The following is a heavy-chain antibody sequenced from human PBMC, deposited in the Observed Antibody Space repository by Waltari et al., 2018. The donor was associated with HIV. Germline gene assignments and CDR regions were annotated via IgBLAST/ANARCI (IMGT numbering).Heavy chain of an antibody. CDR3: AKPLTYSSSWYGMDV. J-gene: IGHJ6*02. CDR2: ISGSGGST. V-gene: IGHV3-23*01. D-gene: IGHD6-13*01. CDR1: VFTFSSYA. Sequence: EVQLLESGGGLVQPGGSLRLSCAASVFTFSSYAMSWVRQAPGKGLEWVSAISGSGGSTYYADSVKGRFTISRDNSKNTLYLQMNSLRAEDTAVYYCAKPLTYSSSWYGMDVWGQGTTVTVSS.